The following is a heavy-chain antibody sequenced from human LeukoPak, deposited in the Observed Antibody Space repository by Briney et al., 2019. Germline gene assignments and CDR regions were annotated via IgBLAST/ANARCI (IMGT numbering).Heavy chain of an antibody. CDR2: IHYTGTA. V-gene: IGHV4-39*01. CDR1: GDSIIINDHY. D-gene: IGHD3-22*01. Sequence: SETLSLTCTVSGDSIIINDHYWAWIRQPPGEGLEWIGSIHYTGTAYYNPSLKNRVTISVDTSKSQFSLKLRSVTAADTAVYYCARRGYYDSRGWFDPWGQGTLVTVSS. CDR3: ARRGYYDSRGWFDP. J-gene: IGHJ5*02.